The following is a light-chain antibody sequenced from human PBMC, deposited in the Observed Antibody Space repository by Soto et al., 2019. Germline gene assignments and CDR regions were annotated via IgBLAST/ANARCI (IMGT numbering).Light chain of an antibody. CDR2: GTS. V-gene: IGKV3-20*01. CDR3: QQCGPSLRYT. Sequence: EVVLTQSPDTLSLSPGETATLSCRARQAVTGHYLAWYQQKPGQAPRLLIYGTSNRATGIPDRFSGSGSGTDFTLTISRLEPEDFAVYYCQQCGPSLRYTFGQETKLEIK. CDR1: QAVTGHY. J-gene: IGKJ2*01.